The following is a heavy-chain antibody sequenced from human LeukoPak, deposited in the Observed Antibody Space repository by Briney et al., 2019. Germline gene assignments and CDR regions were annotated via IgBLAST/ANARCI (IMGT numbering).Heavy chain of an antibody. CDR2: ISWNSGSI. CDR1: GFTFDDYA. Sequence: QPGRSLRLSCAASGFTFDDYAMHWVRQAPGKGLEWVSGISWNSGSIGYADSVKGRFTISRDKAKNSLYLQMNSLRAEDTALYYCAKELTGTYYYYGMDVWGQGTTVTVSS. J-gene: IGHJ6*02. V-gene: IGHV3-9*01. CDR3: AKELTGTYYYYGMDV. D-gene: IGHD7-27*01.